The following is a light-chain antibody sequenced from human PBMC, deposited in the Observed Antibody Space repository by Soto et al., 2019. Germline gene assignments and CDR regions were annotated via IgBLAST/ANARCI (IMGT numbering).Light chain of an antibody. CDR2: AAS. J-gene: IGKJ2*01. CDR1: PGISNY. Sequence: DIQMTQSPSSLSASVGDRVTITCRASPGISNYLAWYQQKPGKVPKLLIYAASTLQSGVPSRFSGSGSGTDFTLTISGLQPEAVATYYCQTFNSAPYTFGQGTKLEIK. CDR3: QTFNSAPYT. V-gene: IGKV1-27*01.